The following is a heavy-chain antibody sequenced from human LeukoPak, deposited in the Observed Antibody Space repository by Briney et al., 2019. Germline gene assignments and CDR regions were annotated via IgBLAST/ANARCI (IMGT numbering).Heavy chain of an antibody. CDR1: GLTFSNYV. CDR2: ITGSDGST. D-gene: IGHD3-22*01. Sequence: PGGSLRLSCAASGLTFSNYVMSWVRQPPGKGLEWVSAITGSDGSTWYADSVRGRFTVSRDNSKNTLYLQMNSLRAEDTAVYYCARGTRMVGPWGQGTLVTVSS. V-gene: IGHV3-23*01. J-gene: IGHJ5*02. CDR3: ARGTRMVGP.